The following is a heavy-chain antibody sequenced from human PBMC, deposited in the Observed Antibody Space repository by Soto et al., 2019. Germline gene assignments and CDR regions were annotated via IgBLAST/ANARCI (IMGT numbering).Heavy chain of an antibody. D-gene: IGHD3-16*01. J-gene: IGHJ4*02. V-gene: IGHV3-66*01. CDR2: IYSGGST. CDR3: ARDPWAADY. Sequence: EVQLVESGGGLVQPGGSLRLSCAASGFTVSTKYMSWVRQAPGKGLEWVSVIYSGGSTFYADSARGSFTISRDNSKNTVNHQMNSLRAEDTAVYYCARDPWAADYWGQGTLVTVSS. CDR1: GFTVSTKY.